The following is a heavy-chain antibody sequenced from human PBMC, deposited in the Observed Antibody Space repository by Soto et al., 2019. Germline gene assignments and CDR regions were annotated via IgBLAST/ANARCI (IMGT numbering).Heavy chain of an antibody. CDR3: VPTVTFDP. J-gene: IGHJ5*02. V-gene: IGHV1-69*06. Sequence: SVKVSCKASGGTFRSYSISWVLQAPGQGLEWMGGIIPIFGTANYAQKFQGRVTITADKSTSTAYMELSSLRSEDTAVYYCVPTVTFDPWGQGTLVTSPQ. CDR2: IIPIFGTA. CDR1: GGTFRSYS.